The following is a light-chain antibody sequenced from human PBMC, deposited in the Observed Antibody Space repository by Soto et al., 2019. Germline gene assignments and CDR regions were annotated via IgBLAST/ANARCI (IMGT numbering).Light chain of an antibody. CDR3: AAWDDSLKAYV. J-gene: IGLJ1*01. CDR1: STNIGTNT. V-gene: IGLV1-44*01. Sequence: QSVLTQPPSVSGAPGQRVIISCSGSSTNIGTNTDNWYQQLPGTAPKHLMYSFNGRPSGVPDRLSGSKSGTSASLAIRGLQFEDEGDYYCAAWDDSLKAYVFGTGTKLTVL. CDR2: SFN.